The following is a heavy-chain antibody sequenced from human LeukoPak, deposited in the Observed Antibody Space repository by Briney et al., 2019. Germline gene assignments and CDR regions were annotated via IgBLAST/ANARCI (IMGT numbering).Heavy chain of an antibody. V-gene: IGHV4-59*01. D-gene: IGHD1-1*01. CDR2: IYYSGST. CDR1: GGSISSYY. J-gene: IGHJ6*02. CDR3: ARVGGTNYYYYGMDV. Sequence: SETLSLTCTVSGGSISSYYWSWIRQPPGKGLEWLGYIYYSGSTNYNPSLKSRVTISVDTSNNQFSLKLSSVTAADTAVYYCARVGGTNYYYYGMDVWGQGTTVTVSS.